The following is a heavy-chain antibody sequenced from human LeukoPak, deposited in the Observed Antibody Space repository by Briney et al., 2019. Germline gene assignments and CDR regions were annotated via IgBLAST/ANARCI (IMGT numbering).Heavy chain of an antibody. CDR2: IYSGGST. J-gene: IGHJ4*02. V-gene: IGHV3-53*05. CDR1: AFTVSSNY. CDR3: AKDIEGAAAGEFDY. D-gene: IGHD6-13*01. Sequence: GGSLRLSCAASAFTVSSNYMSLVRQAPGKGLEWVSVIYSGGSTYYADSVKGRFTISRDNAKNSPYLQMNSLRAEDTALYYCAKDIEGAAAGEFDYWGQGTLVTVSS.